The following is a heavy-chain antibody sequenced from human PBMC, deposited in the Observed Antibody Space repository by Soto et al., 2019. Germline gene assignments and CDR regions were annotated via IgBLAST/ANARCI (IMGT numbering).Heavy chain of an antibody. V-gene: IGHV3-33*01. CDR3: AGSPRSSWLEY. CDR2: IWYDGSNQ. J-gene: IGHJ4*02. D-gene: IGHD6-13*01. Sequence: GGSLRLSCAASGFTFSNYDMHWVRQAPVKGLEWVAVIWYDGSNQYYADSVKGRFTISRDNSKNTLYLQMNSLRAEDTAVYYCAGSPRSSWLEYWGQGTLVTVSS. CDR1: GFTFSNYD.